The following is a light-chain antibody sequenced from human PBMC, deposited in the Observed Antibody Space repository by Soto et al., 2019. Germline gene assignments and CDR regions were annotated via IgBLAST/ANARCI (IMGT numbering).Light chain of an antibody. CDR2: AAS. CDR3: QQANSFPWT. V-gene: IGKV1-12*01. CDR1: QGIRNF. Sequence: DIQMTQSPTSLSASVGDRVTITCRASQGIRNFVAWYQQKPGKAPKLLVYAASSLQSGVPSRFSGSGSGTDFTLTISCLQPEDFAAYYCQQANSFPWTFGQGTKVEIK. J-gene: IGKJ1*01.